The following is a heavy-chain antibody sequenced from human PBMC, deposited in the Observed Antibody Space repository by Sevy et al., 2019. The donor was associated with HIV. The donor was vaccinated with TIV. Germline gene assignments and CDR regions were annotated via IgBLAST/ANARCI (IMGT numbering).Heavy chain of an antibody. CDR1: GFTFSSYA. J-gene: IGHJ4*02. D-gene: IGHD3-10*01. Sequence: GGSLRLSCAASGFTFSSYAMSWVRQAPGKGLEWASAISGSGGSTYYADSVKSRFTISRDNSKNTLYLQMNSLRAEDTAVYYCAKDGDVLLWFGELSAYFDYWGQGTLVTVSS. CDR3: AKDGDVLLWFGELSAYFDY. CDR2: ISGSGGST. V-gene: IGHV3-23*01.